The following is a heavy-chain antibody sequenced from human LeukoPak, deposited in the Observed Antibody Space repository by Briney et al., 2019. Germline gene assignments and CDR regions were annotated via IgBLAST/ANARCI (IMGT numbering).Heavy chain of an antibody. D-gene: IGHD6-19*01. CDR3: ARRNSSGWSGDAFDI. J-gene: IGHJ3*02. CDR1: GGSISSSSYY. CDR2: IYYSGST. Sequence: SETLSLTCTVSGGSISSSSYYWGWIRQPPGKGLEWIGYIYYSGSTNYNPSLKSRVTISVDTSKNQFSLKLSSVTAADTAVYYCARRNSSGWSGDAFDIWGQGTMVTVSS. V-gene: IGHV4-61*05.